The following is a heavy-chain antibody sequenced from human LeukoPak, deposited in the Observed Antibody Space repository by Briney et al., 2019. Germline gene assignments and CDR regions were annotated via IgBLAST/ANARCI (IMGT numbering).Heavy chain of an antibody. CDR2: IYYSGST. Sequence: SETLSLTCTVSGGSISSYYWSWIRQPPGKGLEWIGHIYYSGSTNYNPSLKSRVTISVDTSKNQFSLKLSSVTAADTAVHYCARAYYGSGSPLYGMDVWGQGTTVTVFS. J-gene: IGHJ6*02. D-gene: IGHD3-10*01. V-gene: IGHV4-59*12. CDR1: GGSISSYY. CDR3: ARAYYGSGSPLYGMDV.